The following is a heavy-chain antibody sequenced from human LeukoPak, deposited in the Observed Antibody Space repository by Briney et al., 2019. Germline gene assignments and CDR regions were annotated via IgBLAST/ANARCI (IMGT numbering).Heavy chain of an antibody. V-gene: IGHV3-7*04. CDR2: INQDGSEK. D-gene: IGHD5-18*01. J-gene: IGHJ4*02. Sequence: PGGSLRLSCAASGFTFSNHWINWVRQAPGKGLEWVANINQDGSEKYYADSVKGRFSVSRDNGKNSLYLQMNSLRAEDTAVYYCARASHSYGTYYFDYWGQGTLVTVSS. CDR1: GFTFSNHW. CDR3: ARASHSYGTYYFDY.